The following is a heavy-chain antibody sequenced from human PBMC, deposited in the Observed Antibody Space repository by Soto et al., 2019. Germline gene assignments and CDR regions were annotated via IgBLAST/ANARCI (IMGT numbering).Heavy chain of an antibody. D-gene: IGHD3-10*01. Sequence: SETLSLTCAVHGGSFTGYYWSWIRQPPGKALEWVGEINHGGSTNYNPSLKSRVTISLDTSKNQFSLNLTSVTAADTAFYCTRVPMMYYGAGTYGYFDSWGQGTLVTVSS. CDR2: INHGGST. V-gene: IGHV4-34*01. J-gene: IGHJ4*02. CDR1: GGSFTGYY. CDR3: RVPMMYYGAGTYGYFDS.